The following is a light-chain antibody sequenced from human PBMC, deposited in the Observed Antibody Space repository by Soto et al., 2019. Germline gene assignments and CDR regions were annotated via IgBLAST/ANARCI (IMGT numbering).Light chain of an antibody. Sequence: EIVLPQSPATLSLSPGERATLSCRASQSVSSYLAWYQQKPGQAPRLLIYDASNRATGIPARFSGSGSGTDFTLTISSLEPEDFAVYYCQQRSNWPRTFGQGNKV. CDR1: QSVSSY. V-gene: IGKV3-11*01. CDR3: QQRSNWPRT. CDR2: DAS. J-gene: IGKJ1*01.